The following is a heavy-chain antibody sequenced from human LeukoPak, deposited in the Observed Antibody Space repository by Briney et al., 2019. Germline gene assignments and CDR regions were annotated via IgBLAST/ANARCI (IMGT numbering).Heavy chain of an antibody. J-gene: IGHJ4*02. D-gene: IGHD1-26*01. CDR3: ASSPSGSYYQFDY. V-gene: IGHV1-18*04. Sequence: GASVKVSCKASGYTFTSYGISWVRQAPGQGLEWMGWISAYNGNTNYAQKLQGRVTMTRNTSISTAYMELSSLRSEDTAVYYCASSPSGSYYQFDYWGQGTLVTVSS. CDR1: GYTFTSYG. CDR2: ISAYNGNT.